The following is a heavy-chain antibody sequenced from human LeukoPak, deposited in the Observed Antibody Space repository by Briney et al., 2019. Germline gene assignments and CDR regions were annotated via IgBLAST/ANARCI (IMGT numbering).Heavy chain of an antibody. CDR1: GYTFTSYG. D-gene: IGHD3-3*01. J-gene: IGHJ4*02. CDR2: ISAYTGKT. Sequence: ASVKVSCKASGYTFTSYGISWVRQAPGQGLEWMGWISAYTGKTKYAQKFQGRVTITADKSTSTAYMELSSLRSEDTAVYYCAREEGEWLPHYFDYWGQGTLVTVSS. V-gene: IGHV1-18*01. CDR3: AREEGEWLPHYFDY.